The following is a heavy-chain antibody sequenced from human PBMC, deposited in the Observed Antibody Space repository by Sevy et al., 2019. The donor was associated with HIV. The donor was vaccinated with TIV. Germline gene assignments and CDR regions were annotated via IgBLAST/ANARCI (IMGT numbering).Heavy chain of an antibody. D-gene: IGHD3-22*01. V-gene: IGHV3-21*01. CDR1: GFTFSSYS. CDR2: ITSSSHYI. CDR3: ASAYDRSGYYYYGMDV. J-gene: IGHJ6*02. Sequence: GGSLRLSCAASGFTFSSYSMNWVRQAPGKGLEWVSFITSSSHYIYYADSVKGRFTISRDKAKNSLYLQMNSLRAEDTAVYYCASAYDRSGYYYYGMDVWGQGTTVTVSS.